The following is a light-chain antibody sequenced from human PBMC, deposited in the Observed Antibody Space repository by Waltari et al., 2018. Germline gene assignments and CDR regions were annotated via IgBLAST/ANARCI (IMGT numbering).Light chain of an antibody. CDR3: QHRSDWPLYT. J-gene: IGKJ2*01. CDR1: QTVRGY. Sequence: EIVLTQSPATLSLSPGESATLSCRASQTVRGYLAWYQHKLGQAPRLPMSDASKRATGIPARFSGSGSGTDFTLIITSLEPEDFAVYYCQHRSDWPLYTFGQGTKLELK. CDR2: DAS. V-gene: IGKV3-11*01.